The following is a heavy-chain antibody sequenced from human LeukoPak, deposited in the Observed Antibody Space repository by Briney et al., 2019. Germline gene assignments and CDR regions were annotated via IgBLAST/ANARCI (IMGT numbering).Heavy chain of an antibody. J-gene: IGHJ2*01. Sequence: GGSLRLSCAVSGFTFSSYWMSWVRQAPGKGLEWVANIKQDGSEKYYVDSVKRRYTISRDNAKNSLYLQMNSLRAEDTAVYYCARVGDPRYWYFDLWGRGTLVTVSS. CDR3: ARVGDPRYWYFDL. CDR2: IKQDGSEK. V-gene: IGHV3-7*01. CDR1: GFTFSSYW. D-gene: IGHD2-21*01.